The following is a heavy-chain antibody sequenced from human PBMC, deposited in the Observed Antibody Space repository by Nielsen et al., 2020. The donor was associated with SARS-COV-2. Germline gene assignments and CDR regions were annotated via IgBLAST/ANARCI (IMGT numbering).Heavy chain of an antibody. Sequence: GKGLEWIGRIYTSGSTNYNPSLKSRVTISVDTSKNQFSLKLSSVTAADTAVYYCARTGGYSYGYWVLYYYGMDVWGQGTTVTVSS. D-gene: IGHD5-18*01. J-gene: IGHJ6*02. V-gene: IGHV4-61*02. CDR2: IYTSGST. CDR3: ARTGGYSYGYWVLYYYGMDV.